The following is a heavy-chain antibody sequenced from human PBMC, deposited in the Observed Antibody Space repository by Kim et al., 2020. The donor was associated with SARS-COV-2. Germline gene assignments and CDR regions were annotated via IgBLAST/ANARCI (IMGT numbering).Heavy chain of an antibody. CDR1: GFTFISTA. J-gene: IGHJ4*02. Sequence: GGSLRLSCAASGFTFISTAMSWVRQAPGKGLEWVSAISGSNTYYADSVKGRFTISRDTSKNTVFLQMNSLRADDTAIYYCAKGVQGWVTVDYWGQGTLVTVSS. V-gene: IGHV3-23*05. D-gene: IGHD1-1*01. CDR2: ISGSNT. CDR3: AKGVQGWVTVDY.